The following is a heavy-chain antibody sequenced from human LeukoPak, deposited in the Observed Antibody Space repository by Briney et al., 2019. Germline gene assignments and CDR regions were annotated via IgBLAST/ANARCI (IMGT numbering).Heavy chain of an antibody. Sequence: PGGSLRLSCAASGFTFSSYSINWVRQAPGKGLEWVSYISGSSTTIYYADSVKGRFTISRDNAKHSLYLQMNRLRDEDTAVYYCARDLVGATASWGQGTLVTVSS. CDR3: ARDLVGATAS. CDR2: ISGSSTTI. V-gene: IGHV3-48*02. D-gene: IGHD1-26*01. J-gene: IGHJ5*02. CDR1: GFTFSSYS.